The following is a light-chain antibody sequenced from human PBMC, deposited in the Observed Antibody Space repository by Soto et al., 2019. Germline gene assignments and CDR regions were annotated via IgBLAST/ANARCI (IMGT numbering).Light chain of an antibody. CDR3: QQYNKWPPRT. Sequence: IVLTQSPATPYVSPGQRATLPCRASQSVSSNLAWYAQKPGQAPRLLIYGASNRANGIPARFSGSGSGTDLTLTISSLQSEDFAVYYGQQYNKWPPRTFGQGTKVDIK. CDR1: QSVSSN. CDR2: GAS. J-gene: IGKJ1*01. V-gene: IGKV3-15*01.